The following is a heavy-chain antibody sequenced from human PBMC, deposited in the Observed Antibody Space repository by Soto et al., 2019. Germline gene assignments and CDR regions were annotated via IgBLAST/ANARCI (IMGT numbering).Heavy chain of an antibody. CDR1: GGTFNTYA. V-gene: IGHV1-69*19. D-gene: IGHD2-15*01. CDR2: ISPMFGAA. J-gene: IGHJ4*02. CDR3: AREVQVHSPAFVY. Sequence: QVQLVQSGAEMKKPGSSVKVSCQSSGGTFNTYAMNWVRQAPGQGPEWMGDISPMFGAANYAPKFQGRVTITADVSTGTSYMPLISLTSEDTALYFCAREVQVHSPAFVYWGQGTLVTVSS.